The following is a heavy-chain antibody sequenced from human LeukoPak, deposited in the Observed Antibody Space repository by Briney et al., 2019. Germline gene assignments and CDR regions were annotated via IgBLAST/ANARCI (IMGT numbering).Heavy chain of an antibody. V-gene: IGHV4-30-2*01. CDR3: ARELWFVNAPGSWLDP. Sequence: SQTLSLTCTVSGDSISSGDYSRSWIRQPSGKGLEWIGYIFHSGSSYYNPSLRSRVTISVDRSRNQFSLRLTSVTAADTAVYYCARELWFVNAPGSWLDPWGQGTLVTVSS. D-gene: IGHD3-10*01. CDR2: IFHSGSS. J-gene: IGHJ5*02. CDR1: GDSISSGDYS.